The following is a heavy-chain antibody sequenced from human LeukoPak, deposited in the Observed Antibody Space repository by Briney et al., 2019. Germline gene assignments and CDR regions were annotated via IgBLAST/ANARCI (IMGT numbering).Heavy chain of an antibody. CDR3: ARAPITSPFYFDY. CDR2: INWSGGST. CDR1: GFAFDEHG. Sequence: GGSLRLSCTASGFAFDEHGMSWVRQVPGKGLEWASGINWSGGSTGYADPLRGRFTISRDNAKNSLYLQMDSLRAEDTALYYCARAPITSPFYFDYWGQGTLVTVSS. D-gene: IGHD2-2*01. J-gene: IGHJ4*02. V-gene: IGHV3-20*04.